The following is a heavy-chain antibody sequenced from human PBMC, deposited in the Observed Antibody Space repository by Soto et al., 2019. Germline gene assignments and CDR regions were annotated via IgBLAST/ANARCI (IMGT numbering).Heavy chain of an antibody. V-gene: IGHV3-30*18. J-gene: IGHJ2*01. CDR3: AKGVLELRLFWYCDL. D-gene: IGHD1-26*01. Sequence: QVQLVESGGGVVQPGRSLRLSCAASGFTFSSYGMHWVRQAPGKGLEWVAVISYDGSNKYYADSVKGRFTISRDNSKNTLYLQMNSLRAEDTAVYYGAKGVLELRLFWYCDLWGRGTLVTVSS. CDR1: GFTFSSYG. CDR2: ISYDGSNK.